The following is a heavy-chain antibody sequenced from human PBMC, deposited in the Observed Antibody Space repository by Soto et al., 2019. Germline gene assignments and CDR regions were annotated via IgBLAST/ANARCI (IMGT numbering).Heavy chain of an antibody. CDR3: ARDQFSTSPRNYYYYYGMDV. Sequence: QVELVQSGAEVKKPGASVRVSCQASEDTFSRYTITWVRQAPGEGLVWMGGVIAPFVTPNYAQKFQGRVTITADESTNTAYRELSRLRSEDTAVYYCARDQFSTSPRNYYYYYGMDVWCQGTTVTVSS. D-gene: IGHD6-6*01. V-gene: IGHV1-69*01. J-gene: IGHJ6*02. CDR1: EDTFSRYT. CDR2: VIAPFVTP.